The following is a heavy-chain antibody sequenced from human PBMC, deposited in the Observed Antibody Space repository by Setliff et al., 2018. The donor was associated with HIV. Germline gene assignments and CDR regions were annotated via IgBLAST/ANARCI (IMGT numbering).Heavy chain of an antibody. Sequence: SETLSLTCTVPGGSTNSSTYYWGWIRQPPGKGLEWIGTIYYSGSTYYNPSLKSRVTISVDTSKNQFSLKLNSVTAADTAVYYCARHIRGQQLNWFDPWGQGTLVTVSS. J-gene: IGHJ5*02. CDR1: GGSTNSSTYY. CDR3: ARHIRGQQLNWFDP. CDR2: IYYSGST. V-gene: IGHV4-39*01. D-gene: IGHD6-13*01.